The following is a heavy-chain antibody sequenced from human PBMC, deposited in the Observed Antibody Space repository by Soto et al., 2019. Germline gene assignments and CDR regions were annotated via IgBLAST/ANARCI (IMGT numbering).Heavy chain of an antibody. V-gene: IGHV1-3*01. J-gene: IGHJ4*02. D-gene: IGHD4-17*01. CDR1: GYTFTSYY. CDR2: INAGNGNT. Sequence: ASVKVSCKASGYTFTSYYMHWVRQAPGQRLEWMGWINAGNGNTKYSQKFQGRVTITRDTSASTAYMELSSLRSEDTAVYYCASMSLVCMDYGTLDYWGQGSRVTVSS. CDR3: ASMSLVCMDYGTLDY.